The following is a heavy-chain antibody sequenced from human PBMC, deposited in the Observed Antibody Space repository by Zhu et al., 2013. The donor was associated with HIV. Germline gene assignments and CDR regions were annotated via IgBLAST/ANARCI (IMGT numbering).Heavy chain of an antibody. CDR2: STLKSGVT. CDR1: GYTFSDFY. V-gene: IGHV1-2*02. J-gene: IGHJ4*01. CDR3: ARDHQSSVFRGVKFDY. Sequence: QVQLVQSGADVKKPGASVKVSCQASGYTFSDFYCTGCDRPLDKDLSGWGGSTLKSGVTNYPQKFQGRVTMTRDTSISTAYLEVSRLRSDDTAVYFCARDHQSSVFRGVKFDYWGQGTLVAVSS. D-gene: IGHD3-10*01.